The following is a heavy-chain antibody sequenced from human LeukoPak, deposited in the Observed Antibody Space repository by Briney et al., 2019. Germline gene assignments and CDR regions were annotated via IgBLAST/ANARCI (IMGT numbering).Heavy chain of an antibody. CDR3: ARGVGSGSRLRAGDY. CDR2: IYSGGST. CDR1: GFTVSSNY. Sequence: GGSLRLSCAASGFTVSSNYMSWVRQAPGKGLEWVSVIYSGGSTYYADSVKGRFTISRDNSRNTLYLQMNSLRAEDTAVYYCARGVGSGSRLRAGDYWGQGTLVTVSS. J-gene: IGHJ4*02. D-gene: IGHD1-26*01. V-gene: IGHV3-53*01.